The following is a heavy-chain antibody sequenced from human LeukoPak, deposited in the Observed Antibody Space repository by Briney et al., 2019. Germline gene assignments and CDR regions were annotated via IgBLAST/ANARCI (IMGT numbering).Heavy chain of an antibody. CDR3: AKDRGYDYYDSSGYYGY. CDR2: ISGSGGST. CDR1: GFSFSDAW. J-gene: IGHJ4*02. D-gene: IGHD3-22*01. V-gene: IGHV3-23*01. Sequence: GGSLRLSCAASGFSFSDAWMSWVRQAPGKGLEWVSAISGSGGSTYYADSVKGRFTISRDNSKNTLYLQMNSLRAEDTAVYYCAKDRGYDYYDSSGYYGYWGQGTLVTVSS.